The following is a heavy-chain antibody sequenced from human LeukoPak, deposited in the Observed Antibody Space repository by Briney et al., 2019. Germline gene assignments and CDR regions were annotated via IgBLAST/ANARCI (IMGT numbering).Heavy chain of an antibody. Sequence: GGSLRLSCAASGFTFRSNSLNWVRQAPGKGLEWVSYISSGGTTIHYADSVKGRFTISRDRAKNSLYLQMNSLRVEDTAVYYCARDGQFYGMDVWGQGTSVIVSS. V-gene: IGHV3-48*01. J-gene: IGHJ6*02. D-gene: IGHD5-24*01. CDR1: GFTFRSNS. CDR2: ISSGGTTI. CDR3: ARDGQFYGMDV.